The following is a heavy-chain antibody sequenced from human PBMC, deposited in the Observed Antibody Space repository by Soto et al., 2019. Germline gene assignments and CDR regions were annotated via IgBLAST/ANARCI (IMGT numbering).Heavy chain of an antibody. J-gene: IGHJ2*01. D-gene: IGHD3-22*01. CDR1: AFPFSSYS. CDR3: VKEIFRAYYDSRTCEF. V-gene: IGHV3-64D*06. CDR2: ISIDGYNP. Sequence: PGGSLRLSCSASAFPFSSYSMHLVRQAPGKGLEYLSAISIDGYNPYYADSVKGRFTISRENSKNMLYLQMSSLRADDTAVYYCVKEIFRAYYDSRTCEFWG.